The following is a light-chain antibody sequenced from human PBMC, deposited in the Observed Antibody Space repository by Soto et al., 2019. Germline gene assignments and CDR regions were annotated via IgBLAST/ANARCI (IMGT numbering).Light chain of an antibody. CDR2: EVS. CDR3: IQATNWPRT. V-gene: IGKV2-30*01. J-gene: IGKJ1*01. CDR1: QSLMSSDGNTY. Sequence: VLMTQSPLSLPVTLGQPASISCRASQSLMSSDGNTYLNWIQQRPGHSPRRLIYEVSNRDSGVPDRFSGSGSGTDFTLSISRVEAEDVGTYYCIQATNWPRTFGQGTKV.